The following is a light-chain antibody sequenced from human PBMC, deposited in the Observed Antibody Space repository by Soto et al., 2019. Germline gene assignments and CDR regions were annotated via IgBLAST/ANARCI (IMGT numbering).Light chain of an antibody. CDR3: CSYAGSTTHYV. CDR2: EVN. V-gene: IGLV2-23*02. J-gene: IGLJ1*01. CDR1: SSDVGYYNL. Sequence: QSVLTQPAAVSGSTGQSITISCTGTSSDVGYYNLVSWYQQHPGKAPKLIIYEVNKRPSGFSNRFSGSKSGNTASLTISGLQDEDEADYYCCSYAGSTTHYVFGTGTKVTVL.